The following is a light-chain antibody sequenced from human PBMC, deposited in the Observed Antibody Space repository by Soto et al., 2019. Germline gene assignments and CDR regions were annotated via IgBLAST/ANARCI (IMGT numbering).Light chain of an antibody. CDR1: SSDVGTYDD. CDR2: EVT. J-gene: IGLJ1*01. Sequence: ALTQPASVSASPGQSITISCTGTSSDVGTYDDVSWYRQHPGKGPKLLIYEVTNRPSGVSNRFSGSKSGNTASLTISGLQAEDEADYYCSSYTISSTYVFGSGTKVTVL. CDR3: SSYTISSTYV. V-gene: IGLV2-14*01.